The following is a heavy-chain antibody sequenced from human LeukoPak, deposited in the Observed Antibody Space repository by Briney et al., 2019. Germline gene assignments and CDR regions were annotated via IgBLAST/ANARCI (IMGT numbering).Heavy chain of an antibody. CDR2: INPNSGGT. CDR1: GYTFTGYY. J-gene: IGHJ6*02. V-gene: IGHV1-2*02. CDR3: ARAGLHAYYYYGMDV. Sequence: ASVKVSCKASGYTFTGYYMHWVRQAPGQGLEWMGWINPNSGGTNYAQKFQGRVTMTRDTSISTAYMELSRLRSDDTAVYYCARAGLHAYYYYGMDVWGQGTTVTVSS.